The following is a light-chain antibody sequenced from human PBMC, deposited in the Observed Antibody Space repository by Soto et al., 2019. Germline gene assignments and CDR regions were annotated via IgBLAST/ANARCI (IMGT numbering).Light chain of an antibody. V-gene: IGLV2-14*01. J-gene: IGLJ1*01. CDR2: DVT. CDR3: SSYTSTSTYV. Sequence: ALTQPASVSGSPGQSITISCTGTSSDVGGYNYVSWYQQHPGKAPKLMIYDVTNRPSGISNRFSGSKSGNTASLTISGLQAEDEADYYCSSYTSTSTYVFGTGTKLTVL. CDR1: SSDVGGYNY.